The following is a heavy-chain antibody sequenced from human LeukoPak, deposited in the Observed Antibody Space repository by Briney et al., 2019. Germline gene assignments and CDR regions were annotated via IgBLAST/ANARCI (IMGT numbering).Heavy chain of an antibody. D-gene: IGHD3-10*01. CDR3: ARGRGSYYGSGSYFKPWYYFDY. J-gene: IGHJ4*02. V-gene: IGHV4-59*12. CDR1: GGSISSYY. CDR2: IYYSGST. Sequence: SETLSLTCTVPGGSISSYYWSWIRQPPGKGLEWIGYIYYSGSTNYKPSLKSRVTISVDTSKNQFSLKLSSVTAADTAVYYCARGRGSYYGSGSYFKPWYYFDYWGQGALVTVSS.